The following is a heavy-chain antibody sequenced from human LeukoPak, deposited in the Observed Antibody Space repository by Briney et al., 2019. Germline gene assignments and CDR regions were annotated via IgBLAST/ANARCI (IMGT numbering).Heavy chain of an antibody. Sequence: GGSLRLSCAASGFTFSDYYMSWIRQAPGKGLEWVSYISGSGSTIYYADSVKGRFTISRDNAKNSLYLQMNSLRAEDTAVYYCARGYSSSPTEDYFDYWGQGTLVTVSS. V-gene: IGHV3-11*01. D-gene: IGHD6-13*01. CDR2: ISGSGSTI. CDR1: GFTFSDYY. J-gene: IGHJ4*02. CDR3: ARGYSSSPTEDYFDY.